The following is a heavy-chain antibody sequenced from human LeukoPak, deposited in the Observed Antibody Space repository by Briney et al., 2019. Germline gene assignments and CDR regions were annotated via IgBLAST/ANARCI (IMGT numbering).Heavy chain of an antibody. J-gene: IGHJ4*02. D-gene: IGHD3-22*01. V-gene: IGHV3-23*01. Sequence: GGTLRLSCAASGFTFSSYGMSWVRQAPGKGLEWVSAISGSGGNKYYADSVKGRFTIARDNCKNRLYLQMNSLRAEETAVDDCRKRGGAYYYDSSGYYYPSDYYFDYWGQGPLVPVSS. CDR3: RKRGGAYYYDSSGYYYPSDYYFDY. CDR1: GFTFSSYG. CDR2: ISGSGGNK.